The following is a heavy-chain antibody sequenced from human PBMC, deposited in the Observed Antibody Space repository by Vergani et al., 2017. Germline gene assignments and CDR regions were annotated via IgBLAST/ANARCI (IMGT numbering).Heavy chain of an antibody. CDR2: IKQDGSEK. D-gene: IGHD3-10*01. CDR1: GFTFSSYW. V-gene: IGHV3-7*01. Sequence: EVQLVESGGGLVQPGGSLRLSCAASGFTFSSYWMSWVRQAPGKGLEWVANIKQDGSEKYYVDSVKGRFTISRDNAKNSLYLQMNSLRAEDTAVYYCAREYGSGSYYVGWFDPWGQGTLVTVSS. CDR3: AREYGSGSYYVGWFDP. J-gene: IGHJ5*02.